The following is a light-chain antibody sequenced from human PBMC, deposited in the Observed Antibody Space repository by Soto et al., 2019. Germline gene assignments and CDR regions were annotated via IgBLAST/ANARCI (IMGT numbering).Light chain of an antibody. J-gene: IGKJ1*01. CDR2: RAS. Sequence: EIVLTQSPGTLSLSPGERATLSCGASQSVSSSYLAWYQQKPGQAPKVLIYRASSRATGIPDRFSGSGSGTDFTLTISRLEPEDFAVYYCQQYGSSPPWTFGQGSKVDIK. V-gene: IGKV3-20*01. CDR3: QQYGSSPPWT. CDR1: QSVSSSY.